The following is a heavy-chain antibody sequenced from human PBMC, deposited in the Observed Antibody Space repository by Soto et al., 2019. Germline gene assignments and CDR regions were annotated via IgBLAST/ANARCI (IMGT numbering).Heavy chain of an antibody. CDR3: ARRVISSSRAFDI. Sequence: LRLSCAASGFAFGSHPMSWVRQAPEKGLEWVAGISDGGDLTYNADSVRGRFTISRDNSRNTLYLQMNSLRAEDTAVYYCARRVISSSRAFDIWGLGTMVTVSS. J-gene: IGHJ3*02. V-gene: IGHV3-23*01. D-gene: IGHD6-6*01. CDR1: GFAFGSHP. CDR2: ISDGGDLT.